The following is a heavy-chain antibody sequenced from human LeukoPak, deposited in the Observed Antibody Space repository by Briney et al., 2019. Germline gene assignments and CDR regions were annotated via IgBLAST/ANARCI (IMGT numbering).Heavy chain of an antibody. CDR1: GGSFSGYY. V-gene: IGHV4-34*01. CDR2: INHSGGT. D-gene: IGHD6-13*01. J-gene: IGHJ4*02. CDR3: ASVSAAGTLDY. Sequence: SETLSLTRAVYGGSFSGYYWSWIRQPPGKGLEWIGEINHSGGTNYNPSLKSRVTISVDTSKNQFSLKLSSVTAADTAVYYCASVSAAGTLDYWGQGTLVTVSS.